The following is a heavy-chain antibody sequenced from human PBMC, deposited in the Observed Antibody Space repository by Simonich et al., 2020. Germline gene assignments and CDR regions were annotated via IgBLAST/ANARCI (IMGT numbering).Heavy chain of an antibody. CDR2: IVWNGCSR. Sequence: EVQLVESGGGLVQPGRSLRLSCAASGFTFDDYAMHWVRQATGKGRGGVSDIVWNGCSRGYADSGKGRFTISRDNAKNSLYLQMNSLRAEDTALYYCAKDSGYCSGGSCYYFDYWGQGTLVTVSS. V-gene: IGHV3-9*01. CDR1: GFTFDDYA. CDR3: AKDSGYCSGGSCYYFDY. J-gene: IGHJ4*02. D-gene: IGHD2-15*01.